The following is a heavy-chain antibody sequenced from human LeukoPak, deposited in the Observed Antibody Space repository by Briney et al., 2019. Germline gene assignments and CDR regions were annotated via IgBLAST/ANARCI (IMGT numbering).Heavy chain of an antibody. D-gene: IGHD4-17*01. CDR3: AKDSLKNIFADSDYSYTDSGDNAVLGACDH. CDR1: GFTFSSYA. Sequence: GGSLRLSCTTSGFTFSSYALSWVRQAPGKGLEWASGIRVSGSTYYPDSVTGRFTISRDNSENTLCLQMNSLRADDTALYYCAKDSLKNIFADSDYSYTDSGDNAVLGACDHWGQGTLVTVSS. V-gene: IGHV3-23*01. J-gene: IGHJ4*02. CDR2: IRVSGST.